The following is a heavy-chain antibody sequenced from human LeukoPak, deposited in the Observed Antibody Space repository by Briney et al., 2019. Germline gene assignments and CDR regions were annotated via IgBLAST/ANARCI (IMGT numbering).Heavy chain of an antibody. J-gene: IGHJ4*02. Sequence: GGSLRLSCAASGFTFSSYSMNWVRQAPGKGLEWVSSISSSSSYIYYADSVKGRFTISRDNAKNSLYLQMNSLRAEDTAVYYCARTVQWLSPHFDYWGQGTLVTVSS. CDR3: ARTVQWLSPHFDY. V-gene: IGHV3-21*01. CDR2: ISSSSSYI. D-gene: IGHD6-19*01. CDR1: GFTFSSYS.